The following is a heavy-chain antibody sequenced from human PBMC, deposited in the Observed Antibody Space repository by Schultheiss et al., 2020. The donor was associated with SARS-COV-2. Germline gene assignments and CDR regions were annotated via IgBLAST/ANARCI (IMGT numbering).Heavy chain of an antibody. J-gene: IGHJ4*02. D-gene: IGHD4-23*01. V-gene: IGHV4-34*01. CDR3: ARHLDYGGNSGYFDY. CDR2: IYYSGST. Sequence: SETLSLTCAVYGGSFSGYYWSWIRQPPGKGLEWIGYIYYSGSTYYNPSLKSLVTISVDTSKNQFSLKLSSVTAADTAVYYCARHLDYGGNSGYFDYWGQGTLVTVSS. CDR1: GGSFSGYY.